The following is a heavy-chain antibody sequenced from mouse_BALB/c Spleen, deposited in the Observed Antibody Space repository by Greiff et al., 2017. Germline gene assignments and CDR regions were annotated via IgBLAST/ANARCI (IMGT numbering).Heavy chain of an antibody. J-gene: IGHJ1*01. CDR2: INPSNGGT. D-gene: IGHD1-1*01. CDR3: TSKTRDYGSSYWYFDV. CDR1: GYTFTSYY. Sequence: QVQLQQSGAELVKPGASVKLSCKASGYTFTSYYMYWVKQRPGQGLEWIGGINPSNGGTTFNEKFKSKATLTVDKSSSTAYMQLSSLTSEDSAVYYWTSKTRDYGSSYWYFDVWGAGTTVTVSS. V-gene: IGHV1S81*02.